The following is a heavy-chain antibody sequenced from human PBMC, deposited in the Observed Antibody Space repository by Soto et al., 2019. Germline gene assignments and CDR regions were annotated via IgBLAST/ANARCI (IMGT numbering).Heavy chain of an antibody. J-gene: IGHJ4*02. CDR3: ARNYGGNLDY. D-gene: IGHD4-17*01. V-gene: IGHV4-59*08. CDR1: GGSISSYY. Sequence: SETLSLTCTVSGGSISSYYWSWIRQPPGKGLEWIGYIYYSGSANYNPSLKSRVAISVDTSKNQFSLKLSSATAADTAVYYCARNYGGNLDYWGQGTLVTVSS. CDR2: IYYSGSA.